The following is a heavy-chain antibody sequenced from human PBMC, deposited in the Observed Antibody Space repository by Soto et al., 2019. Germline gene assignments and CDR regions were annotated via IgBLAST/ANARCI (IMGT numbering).Heavy chain of an antibody. J-gene: IGHJ5*02. CDR2: INPNSGAT. CDR1: GYTFTGYF. D-gene: IGHD6-13*01. Sequence: ASVKVSCKAFGYTFTGYFIHWVRQAPRQGLECMGWINPNSGATNYAQKFQGRVTLTSDTSISTAYMELSTLTSDDTAVYYCARAAASSYFDPWGQGTLVTGSS. V-gene: IGHV1-2*02. CDR3: ARAAASSYFDP.